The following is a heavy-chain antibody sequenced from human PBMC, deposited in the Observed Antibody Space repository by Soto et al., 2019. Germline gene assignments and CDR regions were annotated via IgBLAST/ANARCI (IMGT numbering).Heavy chain of an antibody. J-gene: IGHJ1*01. CDR3: ARGYYNTIGYFYSPPFQF. D-gene: IGHD3-22*01. CDR2: LSDTGTT. CDR1: GSSISRYY. V-gene: IGHV4-59*01. Sequence: QVQLQESGPGLVKPSETLSLTCTVSGSSISRYYWNWIRQSPGRGLEWIGYLSDTGTTSYNPSLKSRLTISGDSSKNQFSLRLSSVTAADTAVYYCARGYYNTIGYFYSPPFQFWGQGSLVTVSS.